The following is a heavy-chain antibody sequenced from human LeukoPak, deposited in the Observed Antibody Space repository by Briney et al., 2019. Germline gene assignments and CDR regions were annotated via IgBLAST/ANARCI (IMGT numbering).Heavy chain of an antibody. D-gene: IGHD4-17*01. J-gene: IGHJ3*02. CDR2: IYSGGST. CDR3: ARGGNDYGDYVGAFDI. V-gene: IGHV3-66*02. Sequence: GGSLRRSCAASGFTFSSYSMNWVRQAPGKGLEWVSVIYSGGSTYYADSVKGRFTISRDNSKNTLYLQMNSLRAEDTAVYYCARGGNDYGDYVGAFDIWGQGTMVTVSS. CDR1: GFTFSSYS.